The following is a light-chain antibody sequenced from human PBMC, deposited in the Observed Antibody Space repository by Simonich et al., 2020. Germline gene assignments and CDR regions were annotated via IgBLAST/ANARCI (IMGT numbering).Light chain of an antibody. CDR3: QQYCSSPYT. J-gene: IGKJ2*01. V-gene: IGKV3D-20*01. CDR2: DAS. CDR1: QSVSSSY. Sequence: EIVLTQSPGTLSLSPGERATLSCRASQSVSSSYLAWYQQKPGLAPRLLSYDASSRATGIPDRFSGSGSGTDFTLTISRLEPEDFAVYYCQQYCSSPYTFGQGTKLEIK.